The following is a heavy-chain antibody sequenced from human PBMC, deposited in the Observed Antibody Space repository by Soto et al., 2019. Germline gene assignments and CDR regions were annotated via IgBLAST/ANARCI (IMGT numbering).Heavy chain of an antibody. CDR2: ISNDGGRR. Sequence: QVQVVQSGGGVVQPGRSLRLSCAASGFIFSDYGIHWLRQAPGKGLEWVAVISNDGGRRFYGDSVRGRFTLATDKSKNTVYLQMNRLRAEDTAVYYCAKAGNGGRINWFDPWGQGTLVTVSS. V-gene: IGHV3-30*18. J-gene: IGHJ5*02. D-gene: IGHD2-8*01. CDR1: GFIFSDYG. CDR3: AKAGNGGRINWFDP.